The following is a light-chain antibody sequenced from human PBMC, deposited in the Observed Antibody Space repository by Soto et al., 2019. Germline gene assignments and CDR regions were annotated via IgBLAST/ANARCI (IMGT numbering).Light chain of an antibody. J-gene: IGKJ1*01. Sequence: EIVMTQSPATLSVSPGERATLSCRDSRSLGSNLAWYQQKPGQAPRLLIYGASTRATGIPARFSGSGSGTEFTLTISSLRSEDFAIYFCQQYNNWPPDRTFGQGTKVEIK. V-gene: IGKV3-15*01. CDR1: RSLGSN. CDR3: QQYNNWPPDRT. CDR2: GAS.